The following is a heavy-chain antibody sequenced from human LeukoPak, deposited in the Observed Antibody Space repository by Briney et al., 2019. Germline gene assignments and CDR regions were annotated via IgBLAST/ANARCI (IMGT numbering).Heavy chain of an antibody. Sequence: GGSLRLSCAASGFTFSSSWMHWVRQVPGKGLVWVSRMNSDGSITNYADSVKGRFTISRDNAKNTLYLQMNSLRADDTAVYYCVRTLLGVGDTWGQRTLVTVSS. J-gene: IGHJ5*02. CDR1: GFTFSSSW. CDR3: VRTLLGVGDT. V-gene: IGHV3-74*01. CDR2: MNSDGSIT. D-gene: IGHD1-26*01.